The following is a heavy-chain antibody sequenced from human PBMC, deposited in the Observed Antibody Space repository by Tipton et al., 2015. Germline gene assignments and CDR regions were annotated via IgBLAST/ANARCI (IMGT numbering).Heavy chain of an antibody. Sequence: TLSLTCTVSGGSISSYYWSWIRQSPGKGLEWIGYISHSGTTNYNPSLKSRVTISADKSKNQFSLNLKSVTAADTAVYYCARRCRAHCYCGYYFHPWGQGTLVTVSS. CDR3: ARRCRAHCYCGYYFHP. CDR1: GGSISSYY. J-gene: IGHJ4*02. CDR2: ISHSGTT. V-gene: IGHV4-59*12. D-gene: IGHD2-21*01.